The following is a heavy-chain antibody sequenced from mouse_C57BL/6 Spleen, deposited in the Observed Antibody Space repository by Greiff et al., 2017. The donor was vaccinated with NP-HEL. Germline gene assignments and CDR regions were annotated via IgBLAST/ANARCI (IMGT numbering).Heavy chain of an antibody. V-gene: IGHV3-8*01. CDR3: ARYYGSSYGYFDY. J-gene: IGHJ2*01. CDR2: ISYSGST. D-gene: IGHD1-1*01. Sequence: DVQLVESGPGLAKPSQTLSLTCSVTGYSITSDYWNWIRKFPGNKLEYMGYISYSGSTYYNPSLKSRISITRDTSKNQYYLQVNSVTTEDTATYYCARYYGSSYGYFDYWGQGTTLTVSS. CDR1: GYSITSDY.